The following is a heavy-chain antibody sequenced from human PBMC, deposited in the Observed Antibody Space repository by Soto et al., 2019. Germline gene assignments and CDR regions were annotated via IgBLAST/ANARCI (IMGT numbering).Heavy chain of an antibody. J-gene: IGHJ6*02. V-gene: IGHV4-61*01. D-gene: IGHD6-13*01. CDR3: ARDRIAAAGAYYYYGMDV. CDR2: IYYSGST. Sequence: SETLSLTCTVSGGSVSSGSYYWSWIRQSPGKGLEWIGYIYYSGSTNYNPSLKSRVTISVDTSKNQFSLKLSSVTAADTAVYYCARDRIAAAGAYYYYGMDVWGQGTTVTVSS. CDR1: GGSVSSGSYY.